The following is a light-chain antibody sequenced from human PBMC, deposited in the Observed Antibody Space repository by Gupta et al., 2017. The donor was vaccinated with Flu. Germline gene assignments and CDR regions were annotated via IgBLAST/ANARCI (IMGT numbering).Light chain of an antibody. Sequence: DIQMTQSPSTLSASVGDRVTITCRASQRITSRLAWYQQKPGKAPKLLIYDASSLDSGVPSRFSGSGSGIAFTLTIFSLRPDDFATYYCHREYTYSRTFGPGTKVDIK. CDR2: DAS. CDR3: HREYTYSRT. CDR1: QRITSR. J-gene: IGKJ1*01. V-gene: IGKV1-5*03.